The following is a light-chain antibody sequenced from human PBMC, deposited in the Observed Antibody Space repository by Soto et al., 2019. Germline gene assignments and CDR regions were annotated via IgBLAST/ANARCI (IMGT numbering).Light chain of an antibody. V-gene: IGKV3-20*01. Sequence: IVLTHSACTGAVSPLERATVSCMASQSVSSSYFAWYQQKPGQAPRLLISGASSRATGIPDRFSGSGSGTDFTLTISRLEPEDFAVYYCQQYGSSFTFGPGTKVDIK. CDR1: QSVSSSY. CDR3: QQYGSSFT. CDR2: GAS. J-gene: IGKJ3*01.